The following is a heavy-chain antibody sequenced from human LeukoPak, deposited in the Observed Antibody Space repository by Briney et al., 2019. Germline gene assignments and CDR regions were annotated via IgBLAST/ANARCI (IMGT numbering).Heavy chain of an antibody. CDR1: GFTFSSYA. Sequence: GGSLRPPCAASGFTFSSYAMKWVRRVPGKGLEWVSVISGSSETTYYEDSVKGRVIISRDNSKNTLCLQMNSLIAEDTAVYYCARGSWYNYYYFYYWGQGTLVTVSS. CDR3: ARGSWYNYYYFYY. J-gene: IGHJ4*02. D-gene: IGHD6-13*01. V-gene: IGHV3-23*01. CDR2: ISGSSETT.